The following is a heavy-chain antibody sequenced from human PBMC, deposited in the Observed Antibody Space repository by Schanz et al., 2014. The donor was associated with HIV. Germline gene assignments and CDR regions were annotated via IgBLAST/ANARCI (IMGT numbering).Heavy chain of an antibody. CDR3: ARGHPGAY. V-gene: IGHV3-7*01. CDR2: IKEDGGEK. J-gene: IGHJ4*02. Sequence: VQLVESGGGVVQPGRSLRLSCAVSGFTFSSYGMHWVRQAPGKGLEWVANIKEDGGEKYYVGSVKGRFTISRDNAKNSLYLQMNSLRADDTAVYYCARGHPGAYWGQGTLVTVSS. CDR1: GFTFSSYG. D-gene: IGHD3-10*01.